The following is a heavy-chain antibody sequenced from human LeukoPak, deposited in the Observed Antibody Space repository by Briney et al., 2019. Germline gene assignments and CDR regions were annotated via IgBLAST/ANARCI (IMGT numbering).Heavy chain of an antibody. Sequence: ASVKVSCKASGGTFSSYAISWVRQALGQGLEWMGGIIPIFGTANYAQKFQGRVTITADESTSTAYMEPSSLRSEDTAVYYCAREYYYDSSGYYYDYYYYGMDVWGQGTTVTVSS. V-gene: IGHV1-69*13. D-gene: IGHD3-22*01. CDR3: AREYYYDSSGYYYDYYYYGMDV. J-gene: IGHJ6*02. CDR2: IIPIFGTA. CDR1: GGTFSSYA.